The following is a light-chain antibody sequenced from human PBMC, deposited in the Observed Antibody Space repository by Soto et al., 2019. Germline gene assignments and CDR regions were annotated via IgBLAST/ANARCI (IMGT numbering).Light chain of an antibody. J-gene: IGKJ2*01. Sequence: DIQMTQSPSTLSASVGDRVTIACRANQSIDNWLAWHQQQPGKAPKLLIYDASNLESGVPSRFSGRGSGTDFTLTISSLQPADFATYYCQHYKTSSMYTFGQGTKLEIE. CDR3: QHYKTSSMYT. CDR2: DAS. CDR1: QSIDNW. V-gene: IGKV1-5*01.